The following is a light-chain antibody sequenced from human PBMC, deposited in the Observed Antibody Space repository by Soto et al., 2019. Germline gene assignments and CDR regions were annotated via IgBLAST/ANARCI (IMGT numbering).Light chain of an antibody. CDR2: GAS. V-gene: IGKV3-20*01. Sequence: ETVLTQSPGTLSLSPGERVTLSCRARQTVASNYFAWYQQRPGQAPRLLMNGASTRATGVPDRLSGSGSGTDFTLTISRLEPEDFAVYYCQQYTNSRWTFGQGTKVDIK. J-gene: IGKJ1*01. CDR3: QQYTNSRWT. CDR1: QTVASNY.